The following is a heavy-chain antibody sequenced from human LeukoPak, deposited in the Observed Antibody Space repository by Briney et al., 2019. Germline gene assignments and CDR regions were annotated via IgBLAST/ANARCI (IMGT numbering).Heavy chain of an antibody. CDR3: ARGLSSGLPFDY. CDR1: GFAFSSNN. J-gene: IGHJ4*02. D-gene: IGHD6-19*01. Sequence: GGSLRLSCAASGFAFSSNNMNWVRQAPGKGLEWVSSISSSSIYIYYADSVKGRFTISRDNAKKSLYLQMNSLRAEDTAVYYSARGLSSGLPFDYWGQGTLVTVSS. CDR2: ISSSSIYI. V-gene: IGHV3-21*01.